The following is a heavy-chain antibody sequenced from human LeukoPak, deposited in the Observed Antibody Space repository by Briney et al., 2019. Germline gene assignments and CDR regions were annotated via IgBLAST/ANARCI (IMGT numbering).Heavy chain of an antibody. J-gene: IGHJ5*02. V-gene: IGHV3-23*01. CDR3: ARDRIVITMVRGVMMRGFDP. Sequence: GGSLRLSCAASGFTFSSYAMNWVRQAPGKGLEWISATSGSGGSTYYADSVKGRFTISRDKSKNTLYLQMNSLRAEDTAVYYCARDRIVITMVRGVMMRGFDPWGQGTLVTVSS. CDR1: GFTFSSYA. D-gene: IGHD3-10*01. CDR2: TSGSGGST.